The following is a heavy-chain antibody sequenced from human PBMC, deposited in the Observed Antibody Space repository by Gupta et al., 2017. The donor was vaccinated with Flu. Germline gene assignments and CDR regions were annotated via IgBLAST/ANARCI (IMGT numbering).Heavy chain of an antibody. CDR1: YA. Sequence: YAMSWVRQAPGKGLEWVSAISGSGGSTYYADSVKGRFTISRDNSKNTLYLQMNSLRAEDTAVYYCTKRGSDGEYYYYYMGVGGKGTTVTVSS. CDR3: TKRGSDGEYYYYYMGV. V-gene: IGHV3-23*01. D-gene: IGHD3-10*01. CDR2: ISGSGGST. J-gene: IGHJ6*03.